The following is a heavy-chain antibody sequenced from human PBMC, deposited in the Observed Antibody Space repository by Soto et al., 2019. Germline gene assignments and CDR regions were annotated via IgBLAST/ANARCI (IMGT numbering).Heavy chain of an antibody. CDR3: AKSPFLAVAGNFDY. CDR2: ISGSGGST. J-gene: IGHJ4*02. Sequence: EVCLIISCAAAGCTFGSYAMSWVRPDPGKGLEWVSAISGSGGSTYYADSVKGRCTISRDNSKNTLYLQMNSLRAEDTAVYYCAKSPFLAVAGNFDYWGKRPLVTVAS. CDR1: GCTFGSYA. V-gene: IGHV3-23*01. D-gene: IGHD6-19*01.